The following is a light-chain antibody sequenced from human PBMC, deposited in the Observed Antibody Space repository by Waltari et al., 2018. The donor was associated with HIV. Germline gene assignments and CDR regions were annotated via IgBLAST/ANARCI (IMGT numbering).Light chain of an antibody. CDR2: DVT. V-gene: IGLV2-14*03. J-gene: IGLJ1*01. CDR1: SNDVGGYNH. Sequence: QSALTQPASVSGSPGQSITISCIGTSNDVGGYNHVSWYQRHPGKAPKLLIYDVTKRPSGVSNRFSGSKSGNTASLAISGLQAEDEADYYCASDRYSTKSYVFGTGTTVTVL. CDR3: ASDRYSTKSYV.